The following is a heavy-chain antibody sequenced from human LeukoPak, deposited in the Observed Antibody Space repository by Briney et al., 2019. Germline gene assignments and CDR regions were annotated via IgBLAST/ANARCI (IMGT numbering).Heavy chain of an antibody. CDR3: ARDLIAAAGTLRYYGMDV. CDR2: INGSGGST. CDR1: GFTFSSYA. V-gene: IGHV3-23*01. J-gene: IGHJ6*02. Sequence: GGSLRLSCAASGFTFSSYAMSWVRQAPGKGLEWVSVINGSGGSTYYADSVKGRFTISRDNSKNTLYLQMNSLRAEDTAVYYCARDLIAAAGTLRYYGMDVWGQGTTVTVSS. D-gene: IGHD6-13*01.